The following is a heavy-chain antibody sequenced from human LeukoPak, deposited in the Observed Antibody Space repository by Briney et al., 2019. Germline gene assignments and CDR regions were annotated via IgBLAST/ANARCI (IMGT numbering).Heavy chain of an antibody. CDR2: IYYSENT. CDR3: ARQNALTAATDY. J-gene: IGHJ4*02. Sequence: SDTLSLTYTVSGGPISSSNYHWRWIRQPPGKGLEWIGSIYYSENTYYNPSLKSRVTISVDTSKNQLSLKLSSVTAADTAVYYCARQNALTAATDYWGQGTLVTVSS. D-gene: IGHD6-25*01. V-gene: IGHV4-39*01. CDR1: GGPISSSNYH.